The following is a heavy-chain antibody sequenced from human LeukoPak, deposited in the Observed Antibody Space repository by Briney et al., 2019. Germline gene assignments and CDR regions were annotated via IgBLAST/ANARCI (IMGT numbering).Heavy chain of an antibody. V-gene: IGHV1-8*03. CDR2: LNPNSGNT. D-gene: IGHD6-19*01. CDR1: EYTFTSYD. CDR3: ARMTVSGRDNWFDP. J-gene: IGHJ5*02. Sequence: ASVKVSCKPSEYTFTSYDINWVRQATGQGLEWMGWLNPNSGNTGYAHKFQGRVTITRNTSINTAYMELSSLTSEDTAVYYCARMTVSGRDNWFDPWGQGTLVTVSS.